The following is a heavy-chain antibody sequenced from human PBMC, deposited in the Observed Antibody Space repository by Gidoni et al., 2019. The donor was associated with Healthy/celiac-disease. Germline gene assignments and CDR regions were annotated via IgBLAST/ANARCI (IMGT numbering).Heavy chain of an antibody. D-gene: IGHD6-13*01. V-gene: IGHV1-18*01. CDR2: ISAYNGKT. CDR3: AREAPAAGTGGWFDP. CDR1: GYTFTSYG. J-gene: IGHJ5*02. Sequence: QVQLVQSGAEVKKPGASVKVSCKASGYTFTSYGISWVRQAPGQGLEWMGWISAYNGKTNYAQKLQGRVTMTTDTSTSTAYMELRSLRSDDTAVYYCAREAPAAGTGGWFDPWGQGTLVTVSS.